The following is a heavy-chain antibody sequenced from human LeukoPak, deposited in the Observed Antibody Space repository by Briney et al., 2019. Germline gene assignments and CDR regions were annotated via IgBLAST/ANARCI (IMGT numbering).Heavy chain of an antibody. CDR2: LWSDGSNK. CDR3: AKEGSGVRGSYYFDY. J-gene: IGHJ4*02. D-gene: IGHD3-10*01. V-gene: IGHV3-33*06. Sequence: GGSLRLSCEASGFTFSNYGMHWVRQAPGKGLEWVAVLWSDGSNKYYTDSVKGRFTISRDNSKNTLYLQMDSLRAEDTAVYFCAKEGSGVRGSYYFDYWGQGTLVTVSS. CDR1: GFTFSNYG.